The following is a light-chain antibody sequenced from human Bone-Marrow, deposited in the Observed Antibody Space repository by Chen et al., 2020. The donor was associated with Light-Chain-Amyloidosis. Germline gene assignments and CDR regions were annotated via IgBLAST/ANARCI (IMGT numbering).Light chain of an antibody. Sequence: DIQMTQSPSSLSASVGDRVTITCRASQSISSYLNWYQQKPGKAPKLLIYAASSLQSGVPSRFSGSGSGTDFTLTISSLQPEEFATYYCQQRYSTPHFGQGTKLEIK. V-gene: IGKV1-39*01. CDR2: AAS. CDR3: QQRYSTPH. J-gene: IGKJ2*01. CDR1: QSISSY.